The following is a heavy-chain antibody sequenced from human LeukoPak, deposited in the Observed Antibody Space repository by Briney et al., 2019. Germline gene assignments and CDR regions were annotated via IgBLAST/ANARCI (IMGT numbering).Heavy chain of an antibody. D-gene: IGHD3-10*01. V-gene: IGHV4-59*12. CDR3: AGLNYYGSGSRDY. Sequence: PSETLSLTCTVPGGSISSYYWSWIRQPAGKGLEWIGEIYHSGSTNYNPSLKSRVTISVDKSKNQFSLKLSSVTAADTAVYYCAGLNYYGSGSRDYWGQGTLVTVSS. CDR2: IYHSGST. J-gene: IGHJ4*02. CDR1: GGSISSYY.